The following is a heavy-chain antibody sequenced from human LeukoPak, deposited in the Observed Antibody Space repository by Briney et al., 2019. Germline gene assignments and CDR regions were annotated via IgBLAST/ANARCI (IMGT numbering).Heavy chain of an antibody. J-gene: IGHJ6*02. V-gene: IGHV4-31*03. Sequence: SETLSLTCTVSGGSFSSGGYYWSWIRQHPEKGLEWIGYIYYSGSTKYNPSLKGRATISVDTSKKQFSLKLSSVTAADTAVYYCASLFGSGLYYYYGMDVWGQGTTVTVSS. D-gene: IGHD3-10*01. CDR1: GGSFSSGGYY. CDR3: ASLFGSGLYYYYGMDV. CDR2: IYYSGST.